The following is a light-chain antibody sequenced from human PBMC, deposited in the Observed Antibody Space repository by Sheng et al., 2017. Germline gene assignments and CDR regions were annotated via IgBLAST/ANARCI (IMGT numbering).Light chain of an antibody. Sequence: DIVMAQSPDSLAVSLGERATINCKSSQSVLYSSDNRNYLAWYQHKPGQPPKLLIYWASTRESGVPDRFSGSGSGTDFTLTISSLQAEDVAVYYCQQYSTNPPTFGQGTKLEIK. J-gene: IGKJ2*01. CDR3: QQYSTNPPT. V-gene: IGKV4-1*01. CDR1: QSVLYSSDNRNY. CDR2: WAS.